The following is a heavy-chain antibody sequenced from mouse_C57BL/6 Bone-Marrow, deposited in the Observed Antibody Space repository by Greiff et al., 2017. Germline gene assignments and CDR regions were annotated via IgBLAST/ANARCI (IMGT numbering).Heavy chain of an antibody. V-gene: IGHV1-26*01. J-gene: IGHJ2*01. D-gene: IGHD1-1*01. CDR1: GYTFTDYY. Sequence: EVQLQQSGPELVKPGASVKISCKASGYTFTDYYMNWVKQSHGKSLEWIGDINPHNGGTSYNQKFKGKATLTVDKSSSTAYMELRSLTSEDSAVYYCAREMGLLYYFDYWGQGTTLTVSS. CDR2: INPHNGGT. CDR3: AREMGLLYYFDY.